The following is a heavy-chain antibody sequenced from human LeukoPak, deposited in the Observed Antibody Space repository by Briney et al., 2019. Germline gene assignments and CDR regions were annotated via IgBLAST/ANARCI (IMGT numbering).Heavy chain of an antibody. Sequence: GESLKISFKGSGYSFTSYWIGWVRQMPGKGLEWMGIIYPGDSDTRYSPSFQGQVTISADKSISTAYLQWSSLKASDTAMYYCARSRVVPANLYYFDYWGQGTLVTVSS. D-gene: IGHD2-2*01. CDR1: GYSFTSYW. CDR2: IYPGDSDT. J-gene: IGHJ4*02. CDR3: ARSRVVPANLYYFDY. V-gene: IGHV5-51*01.